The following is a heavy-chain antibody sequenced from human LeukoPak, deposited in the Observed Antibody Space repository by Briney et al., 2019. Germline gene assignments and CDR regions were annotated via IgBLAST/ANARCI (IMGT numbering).Heavy chain of an antibody. CDR1: GFTFSSYW. J-gene: IGHJ4*02. D-gene: IGHD4-17*01. V-gene: IGHV3-7*01. CDR2: IKQDGSEK. CDR3: VYGDYYYSYIDY. Sequence: GGSLRLSCAASGFTFSSYWMSWVRQAPGKGLEWVANIKQDGSEKYYVDSVKGRFTISRDNAKNSLYLQMNSLRAEDTAVYYCVYGDYYYSYIDYWGQGTLVTVSS.